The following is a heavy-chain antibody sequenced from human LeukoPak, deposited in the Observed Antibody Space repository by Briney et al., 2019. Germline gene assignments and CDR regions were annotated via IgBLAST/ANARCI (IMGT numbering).Heavy chain of an antibody. D-gene: IGHD3-16*01. Sequence: GGSLRLSCAASGFTFSTYGISWVRQAPGKGLEWVSAITGSGDGTKYADSVKGRFTISRDNSKNTVYLQMNSLRVEDTALYYCARRITATTPFDNWGQGTLVIVSS. CDR2: ITGSGDGT. V-gene: IGHV3-23*01. J-gene: IGHJ4*02. CDR3: ARRITATTPFDN. CDR1: GFTFSTYG.